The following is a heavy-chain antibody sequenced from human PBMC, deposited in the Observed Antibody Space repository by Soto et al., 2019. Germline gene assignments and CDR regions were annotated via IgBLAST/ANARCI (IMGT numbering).Heavy chain of an antibody. D-gene: IGHD1-26*01. Sequence: GSLTLSCAASGFTSSRYEMNWERQAPGRGLEWVSYIGSSATTKYYADSVKGRFTISRDNARNSLYLQMDSLRAEDTAVYYCVRDGGSYPHAPHWGQGTLVTVSS. CDR1: GFTSSRYE. J-gene: IGHJ4*02. V-gene: IGHV3-48*03. CDR3: VRDGGSYPHAPH. CDR2: IGSSATTK.